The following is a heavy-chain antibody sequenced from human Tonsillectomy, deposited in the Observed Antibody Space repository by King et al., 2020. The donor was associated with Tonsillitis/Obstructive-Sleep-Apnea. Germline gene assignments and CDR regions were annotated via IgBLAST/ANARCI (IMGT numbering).Heavy chain of an antibody. V-gene: IGHV3-48*03. CDR2: ITSGGSAT. Sequence: VQLVESGGGLVQPGGSLRLSCAASGFTFSSYELNWVRQAPGTGLEWVSYITSGGSATYYADSVKGRFTISRDNAKNSLYLQMNSLRAEDTAVYYCARDLGCDYWGQGTLVTVSS. D-gene: IGHD3-16*01. J-gene: IGHJ4*02. CDR1: GFTFSSYE. CDR3: ARDLGCDY.